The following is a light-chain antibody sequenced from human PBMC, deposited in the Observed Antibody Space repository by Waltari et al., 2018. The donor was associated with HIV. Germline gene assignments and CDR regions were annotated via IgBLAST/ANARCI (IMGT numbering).Light chain of an antibody. CDR2: YKSDSDK. CDR1: SGINVGTYR. J-gene: IGLJ2*01. V-gene: IGLV5-45*02. CDR3: MIWHSSACV. Sequence: QAVLTQPSSLSASPGASASLTCTLRSGINVGTYRIYWYQQKPGSPPQYLLRYKSDSDKQQGSGVPSRFSGSKDASANAGILLISGLQSEDEADYYCMIWHSSACVFGGGTKPTVL.